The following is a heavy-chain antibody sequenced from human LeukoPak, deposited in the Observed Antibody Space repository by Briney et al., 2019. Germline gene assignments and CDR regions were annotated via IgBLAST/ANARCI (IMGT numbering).Heavy chain of an antibody. CDR2: ISTYNGYT. CDR3: ARVRNFRFFDH. D-gene: IGHD2/OR15-2a*01. V-gene: IGHV1-18*01. J-gene: IGHJ4*02. CDR1: GYTFTNFA. Sequence: GASVKVSCKASGYTFTNFAITWVRQAPGQGLEWVGWISTYNGYTNYAQKFQGRVNTTRDTSTTTVSMELRSLTSDDTAMYYCARVRNFRFFDHWSQGTLITVSS.